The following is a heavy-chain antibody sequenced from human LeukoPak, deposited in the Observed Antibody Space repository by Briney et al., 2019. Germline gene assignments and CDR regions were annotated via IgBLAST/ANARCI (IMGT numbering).Heavy chain of an antibody. CDR2: ITSGGVSI. Sequence: GGSLRLSCAASGFTFSNFGMNWFRQAPGKGLEWVSYITSGGVSIYYADSVKGRFTISRDNAKNSLYLQMDSLRAEDTAVYSCARDRSYGYFDYWGQGTLVTVSS. J-gene: IGHJ4*02. V-gene: IGHV3-48*01. CDR1: GFTFSNFG. CDR3: ARDRSYGYFDY. D-gene: IGHD3-16*01.